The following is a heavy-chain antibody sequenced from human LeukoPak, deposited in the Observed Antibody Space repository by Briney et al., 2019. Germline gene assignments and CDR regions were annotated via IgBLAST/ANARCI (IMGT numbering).Heavy chain of an antibody. CDR2: INPSGGST. Sequence: ASVKVSCKASGYTFTSYYMHWVRQAPGQGLEWMGIINPSGGSTSYAQKFQGRVTMTRDTSTSTVYMELSSLRSEDTAVYYCARGHMDYYHSSGPDYWGQGTLVTVSS. CDR1: GYTFTSYY. D-gene: IGHD3-22*01. CDR3: ARGHMDYYHSSGPDY. J-gene: IGHJ4*02. V-gene: IGHV1-46*01.